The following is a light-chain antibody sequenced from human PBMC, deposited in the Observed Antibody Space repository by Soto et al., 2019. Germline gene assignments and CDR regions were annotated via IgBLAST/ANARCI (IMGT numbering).Light chain of an antibody. CDR2: GSS. J-gene: IGKJ5*01. CDR3: QQYSNWPPAIT. V-gene: IGKV3-15*01. Sequence: EIVLTQSPATLSVSPGERATLSCRATETISTNLAWFQRKPGQPPRLLIYGSSTRATGVPDRSSGSGSGTEFTLIISSLQSEDVALYYCQQYSNWPPAITFGQGTRLEIK. CDR1: ETISTN.